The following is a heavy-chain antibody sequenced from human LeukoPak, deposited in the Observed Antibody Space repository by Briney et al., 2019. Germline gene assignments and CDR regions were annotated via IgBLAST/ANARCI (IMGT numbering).Heavy chain of an antibody. D-gene: IGHD5-18*01. CDR1: GYTLTGYF. CDR2: FKPSNGDT. V-gene: IGHV1-2*02. CDR3: ARDGAMALNWFDP. Sequence: ASVKVSCKASGYTLTGYFMHWVRQAPGQGLEWMGWFKPSNGDTNYAQKFQGRVTMTRDTSINTAYMELSRLTSDDTAVYYCARDGAMALNWFDPWGQGTLVTVSS. J-gene: IGHJ5*02.